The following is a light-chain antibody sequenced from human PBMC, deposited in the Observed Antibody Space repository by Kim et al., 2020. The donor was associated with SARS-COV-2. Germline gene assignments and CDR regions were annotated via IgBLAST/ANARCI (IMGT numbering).Light chain of an antibody. CDR1: RTVRSR. V-gene: IGKV3-15*01. CDR2: GAS. J-gene: IGKJ4*02. Sequence: VSRGDTTTLSCRARRTVRSRLAWYQQKPGQAPRLLIYGASTTATGIPARFSGSGSGTEFTLTISSLQSEDFAVYYCQQSNEWPRTIGGGTKVDIK. CDR3: QQSNEWPRT.